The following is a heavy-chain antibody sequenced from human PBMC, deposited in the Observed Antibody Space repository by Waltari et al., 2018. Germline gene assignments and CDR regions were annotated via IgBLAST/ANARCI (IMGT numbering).Heavy chain of an antibody. CDR2: INDRGRT. CDR1: GGSLSGYH. Sequence: QVQLQQWGAGRLKPSETLSLTCDVSGGSLSGYHWTWNRQPPGKGLEWIGEINDRGRTTHTPSLESRVTVSIDTPTTQFSLRVRSATAADTAVYYCARVFGYYYSYMDVWGKGTTVTISS. D-gene: IGHD3-3*01. V-gene: IGHV4-34*02. J-gene: IGHJ6*03. CDR3: ARVFGYYYSYMDV.